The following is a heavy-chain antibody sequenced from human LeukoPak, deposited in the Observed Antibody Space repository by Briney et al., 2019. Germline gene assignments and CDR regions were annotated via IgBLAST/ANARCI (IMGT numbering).Heavy chain of an antibody. Sequence: PGGSLRLSCKASGYNFASYWIAWVRQVPGKGLEWMGVIFPGDSGRTFSPSFQGQVAISVDKSISTAYLQWRSLKASDTAVYYCARHQGIRKSEIEFRLRESDYRGQGTLVTVSS. J-gene: IGHJ4*02. V-gene: IGHV5-51*01. CDR2: IFPGDSGR. CDR3: ARHQGIRKSEIEFRLRESDY. D-gene: IGHD5-18*01. CDR1: GYNFASYW.